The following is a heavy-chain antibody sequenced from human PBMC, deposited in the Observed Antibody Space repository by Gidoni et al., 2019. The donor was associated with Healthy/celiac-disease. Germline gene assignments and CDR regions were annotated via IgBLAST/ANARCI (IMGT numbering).Heavy chain of an antibody. CDR1: GFTFSSYA. V-gene: IGHV3-23*01. D-gene: IGHD4-17*01. CDR2: ISGSGGST. J-gene: IGHJ3*02. Sequence: EVQLLESGGGLVQPVGSLRLSCAASGFTFSSYAMSRVRQAPGKGLEWGSAISGSGGSTYYADSVKGRFTISRDKSKNTLYLQMNSLRAEDTAVYYCAKTYGDYVVADAFDIWGQGTMVTVSS. CDR3: AKTYGDYVVADAFDI.